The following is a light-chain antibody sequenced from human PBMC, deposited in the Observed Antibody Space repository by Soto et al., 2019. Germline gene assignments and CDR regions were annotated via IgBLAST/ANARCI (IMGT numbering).Light chain of an antibody. CDR2: GAS. Sequence: EIVLTQSPGTLSLSPGERATLSCRASQSVSSSYLAWYQHKPGQAPRLLIYGASSRATGIPDRFSGSGSGTDFPLTISRLEPEDFAEYYCQQYGSSPHTFGQGTKLEIK. V-gene: IGKV3-20*01. CDR1: QSVSSSY. J-gene: IGKJ2*01. CDR3: QQYGSSPHT.